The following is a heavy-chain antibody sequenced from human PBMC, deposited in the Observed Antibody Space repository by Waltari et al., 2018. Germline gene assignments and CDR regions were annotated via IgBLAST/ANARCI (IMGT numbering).Heavy chain of an antibody. J-gene: IGHJ4*02. CDR2: IWYDGSNK. Sequence: QVQLVESGGGVVQPGRSLRLSCAASGFTFSSYGMHWVRQAPGKGLEGVAVIWYDGSNKYYADSVKGRFTISRDNSKNTLYLQMNSLRAEDTAVYYCARDPTDDYGGNPAAYWGQGTLVTVSS. V-gene: IGHV3-33*01. CDR1: GFTFSSYG. CDR3: ARDPTDDYGGNPAAY. D-gene: IGHD4-17*01.